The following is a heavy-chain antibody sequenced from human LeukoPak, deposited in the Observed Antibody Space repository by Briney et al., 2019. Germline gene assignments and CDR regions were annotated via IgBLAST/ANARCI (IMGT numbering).Heavy chain of an antibody. V-gene: IGHV1-69*04. D-gene: IGHD3-22*01. J-gene: IGHJ4*02. CDR1: GGTFSSYA. Sequence: GASANVSCKASGGTFSSYAISWVRQAPGQGLEWMGRIIPILGIANYAQKFQGRVTITADKSTSTAYMELSSLRSEDTAVYYCARVVDDSRSDYFDYWGQGTLVTVSS. CDR3: ARVVDDSRSDYFDY. CDR2: IIPILGIA.